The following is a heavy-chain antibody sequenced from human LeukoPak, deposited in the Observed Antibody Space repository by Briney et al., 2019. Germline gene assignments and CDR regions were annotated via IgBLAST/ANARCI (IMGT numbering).Heavy chain of an antibody. V-gene: IGHV4-39*07. D-gene: IGHD3-22*01. CDR1: GGSISSSSYY. J-gene: IGHJ3*02. CDR2: IYTSGTT. Sequence: SETLSLTCTVSGGSISSSSYYWGWLRQPPGKGLEWIGRIYTSGTTNYNPSLKSRVTMSVDTSKNQFSLKLSSVTAADTAVYYCARSLNYYDSRGGAFGIWGQGTMVTVSS. CDR3: ARSLNYYDSRGGAFGI.